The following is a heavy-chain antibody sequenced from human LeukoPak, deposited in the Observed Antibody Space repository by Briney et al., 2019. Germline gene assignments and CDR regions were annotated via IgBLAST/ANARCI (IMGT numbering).Heavy chain of an antibody. CDR1: GGTFSSYA. CDR2: IIPIFGTA. J-gene: IGHJ5*02. CDR3: AREILFHDYGGEKPYNWFDP. Sequence: ASVKVSCKASGGTFSSYAISWVRQAPGQGLEWMGGIIPIFGTANYAQKFQGRVTITADESTSTAYTELSSLRSEDTAVYYCAREILFHDYGGEKPYNWFDPWGQGTLVTVSS. V-gene: IGHV1-69*13. D-gene: IGHD4-23*01.